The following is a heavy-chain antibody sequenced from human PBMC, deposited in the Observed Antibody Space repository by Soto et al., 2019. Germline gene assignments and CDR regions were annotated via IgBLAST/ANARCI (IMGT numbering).Heavy chain of an antibody. CDR2: MSYSRST. Sequence: SETLSLTCFVSGGSISSNNYYWGWIRQPPGKGLEWIGSMSYSRSTYYNPSLKSRVTISVDTSKNQFSLKLSSVTAADTAVYYCARDMRITMVRGVQPLYYYYGMDVWGQGTTVTVSS. V-gene: IGHV4-39*07. CDR1: GGSISSNNYY. D-gene: IGHD3-10*01. J-gene: IGHJ6*02. CDR3: ARDMRITMVRGVQPLYYYYGMDV.